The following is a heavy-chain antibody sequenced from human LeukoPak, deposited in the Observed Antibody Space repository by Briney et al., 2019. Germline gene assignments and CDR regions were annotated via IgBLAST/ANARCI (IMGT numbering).Heavy chain of an antibody. V-gene: IGHV3-21*01. CDR2: ITSGGSV. Sequence: PGGSLRLSCAASGFTFSSYAMNWVRQAPGKGLEWVSSITSGGSVFYVDSVKGRFTISRDNAQNSLHLQMNSLRAEDTAVYYCARDPGNYDVWGQGTTVTVSS. J-gene: IGHJ6*02. CDR1: GFTFSSYA. D-gene: IGHD1-14*01. CDR3: ARDPGNYDV.